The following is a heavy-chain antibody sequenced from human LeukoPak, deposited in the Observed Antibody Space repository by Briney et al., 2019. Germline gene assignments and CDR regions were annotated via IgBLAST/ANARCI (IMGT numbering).Heavy chain of an antibody. CDR1: GGSMSGPY. V-gene: IGHV4-59*08. CDR2: IYHSGST. D-gene: IGHD3-3*01. Sequence: SETLSLTCTVSGGSMSGPYWSWIRQPPGKELEWIGHIYHSGSTKYNPSLKTRVTISVDTSKNQFSLNLKSVTAADTAVYYCASLKDFADYFDFWGQGTLVTVSS. J-gene: IGHJ4*02. CDR3: ASLKDFADYFDF.